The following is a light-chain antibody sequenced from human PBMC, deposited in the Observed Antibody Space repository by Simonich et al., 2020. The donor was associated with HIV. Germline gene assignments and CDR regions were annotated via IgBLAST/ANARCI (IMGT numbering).Light chain of an antibody. J-gene: IGLJ1*01. V-gene: IGLV2-14*03. Sequence: QSALTQPASVSGSPVQSITISCSGTSSDVGGYNYVSWYQQHPGKAPKLIIYDVSNRPSGGSNRFSGSKSGNTASLTISGLQAEDEADYYCCSYAGSSTVFGTGTKVTVL. CDR2: DVS. CDR3: CSYAGSSTV. CDR1: SSDVGGYNY.